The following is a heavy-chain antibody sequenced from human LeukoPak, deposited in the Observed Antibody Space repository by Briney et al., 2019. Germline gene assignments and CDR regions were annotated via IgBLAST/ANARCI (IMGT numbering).Heavy chain of an antibody. Sequence: SETLSLTCTVSGGSISSSSYYWGWIRQPPEKGLEWIGSIYYSGSTYYNPSLKSRVTISVDTSKNQFSLKLSSVTAADTAVYYCARHVSEYYDFWSGSYGMDVWGQGTTVTVSS. CDR1: GGSISSSSYY. J-gene: IGHJ6*02. V-gene: IGHV4-39*01. CDR3: ARHVSEYYDFWSGSYGMDV. CDR2: IYYSGST. D-gene: IGHD3-3*01.